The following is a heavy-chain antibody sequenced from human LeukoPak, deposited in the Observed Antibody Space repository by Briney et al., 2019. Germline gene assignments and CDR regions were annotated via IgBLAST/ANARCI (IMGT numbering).Heavy chain of an antibody. CDR3: ARAEYSSSWYLNFYYYYYGMDV. CDR2: IIPILGIA. J-gene: IGHJ6*02. V-gene: IGHV1-69*04. CDR1: GGTFSSYA. Sequence: ASVKVSCKASGGTFSSYAISWVRRAPGQGLEWMGRIIPILGIANYAQKFQGRVTITADKSTSTTYMELSSLRSEDTAVYYCARAEYSSSWYLNFYYYYYGMDVWGQGTTVTVSS. D-gene: IGHD6-13*01.